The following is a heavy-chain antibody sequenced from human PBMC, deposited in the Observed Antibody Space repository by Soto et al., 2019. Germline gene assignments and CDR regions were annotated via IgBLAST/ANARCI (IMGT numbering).Heavy chain of an antibody. J-gene: IGHJ5*02. CDR1: GFTFSNYW. V-gene: IGHV3-74*01. CDR2: INSDGSTR. Sequence: EVQLMESGGGLVQPGGSLRLSCVASGFTFSNYWMHWVRQAPGKGLVWVSRINSDGSTRSYAESVKGRFTSSRDNVKNTLYLQMNSLRGEDTAVYYCVTSGGFDHWGQGTLVTVSS. D-gene: IGHD3-16*01. CDR3: VTSGGFDH.